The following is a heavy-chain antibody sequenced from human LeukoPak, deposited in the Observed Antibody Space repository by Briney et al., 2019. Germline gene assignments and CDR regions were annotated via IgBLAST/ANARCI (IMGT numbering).Heavy chain of an antibody. J-gene: IGHJ2*01. CDR3: ARGVATDWYFDL. Sequence: GGSLRLSCAASGFTFSSYSMNWVRQAPGKGLEWVSSISSSSSYIYYADSVKGRFTISRDNAKNSLYLQMNSLRAEDTAVYYCARGVATDWYFDLWGRGTLVTVSS. D-gene: IGHD5-12*01. CDR2: ISSSSSYI. V-gene: IGHV3-21*01. CDR1: GFTFSSYS.